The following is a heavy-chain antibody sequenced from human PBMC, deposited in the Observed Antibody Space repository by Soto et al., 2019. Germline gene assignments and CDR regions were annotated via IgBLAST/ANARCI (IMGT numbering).Heavy chain of an antibody. CDR1: GFTFSSYG. V-gene: IGHV3-33*01. D-gene: IGHD3-22*01. CDR3: ARDSPFEDYYDSSGFFDY. Sequence: QVQLVESGGGVVQPGRSLRHSCAASGFTFSSYGMHWVRQAPGKGLEWVAVIWYDGSNKYYADSVKGRFTISRDNSKNTLYLQMNSLRAEDTAVYYCARDSPFEDYYDSSGFFDYWGQGTLVTVSS. CDR2: IWYDGSNK. J-gene: IGHJ4*02.